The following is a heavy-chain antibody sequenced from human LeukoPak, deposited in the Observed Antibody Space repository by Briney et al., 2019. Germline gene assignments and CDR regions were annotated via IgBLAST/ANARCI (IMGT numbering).Heavy chain of an antibody. D-gene: IGHD1-26*01. CDR3: AKDGGSYLWFDY. CDR1: GVTLSTYA. CDR2: ISSSGSGDNT. V-gene: IGHV3-23*01. J-gene: IGHJ4*02. Sequence: GGSLRLSCAASGVTLSTYAMSWARQAPGKGLEWVSGISSSGSGDNTYYADSVKGRFTISRDSSKNTLFLHMNTLRAEDTAIYYCAKDGGSYLWFDYWGQGTLVTVSS.